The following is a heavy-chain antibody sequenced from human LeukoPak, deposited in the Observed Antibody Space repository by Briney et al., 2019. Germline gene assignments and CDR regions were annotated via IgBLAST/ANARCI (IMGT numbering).Heavy chain of an antibody. J-gene: IGHJ4*02. CDR1: GFTFSDYF. Sequence: GGSLRLSCAASGFTFSDYFMSWIRQAPGKGLEWVTYISSSGSTIYYADSVKGRFTISRDNAKNSLYLQMNSLRAEDTAVYYCARVRGSYYDGYFDYWGQGTLVTVSS. CDR3: ARVRGSYYDGYFDY. CDR2: ISSSGSTI. D-gene: IGHD1-26*01. V-gene: IGHV3-11*04.